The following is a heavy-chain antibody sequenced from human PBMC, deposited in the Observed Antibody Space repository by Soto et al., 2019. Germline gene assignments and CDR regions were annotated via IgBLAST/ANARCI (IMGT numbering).Heavy chain of an antibody. D-gene: IGHD6-19*01. CDR3: ARGGRRVAVAGTFDS. V-gene: IGHV4-59*01. Sequence: SETLSLTCIVSGGSINCFYWIWIRQSPGKGLEWIGYVYSGGSTKYNSSLKSQVTISVDTSKNQFSLKLTSVTAADTAVYFCARGGRRVAVAGTFDSWGQGTLVTVSS. CDR2: VYSGGST. J-gene: IGHJ4*02. CDR1: GGSINCFY.